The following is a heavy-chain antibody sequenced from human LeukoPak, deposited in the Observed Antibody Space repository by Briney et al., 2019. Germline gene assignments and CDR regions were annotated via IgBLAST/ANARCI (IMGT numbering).Heavy chain of an antibody. CDR2: ISSSSSYI. CDR3: ASSPRVAAAGTLDSY. V-gene: IGHV3-21*01. CDR1: GFTFSIYS. J-gene: IGHJ4*02. D-gene: IGHD6-13*01. Sequence: GGSLRLSCAASGFTFSIYSMNWVRQAPGKGLEWVSSISSSSSYIYYADSVKGRFTISRDNAKNSLYLQMNSLRAEDTAVYYCASSPRVAAAGTLDSYWGQGTLVTVSS.